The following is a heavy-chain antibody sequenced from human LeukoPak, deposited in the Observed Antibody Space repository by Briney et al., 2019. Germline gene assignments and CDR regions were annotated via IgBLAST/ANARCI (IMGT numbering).Heavy chain of an antibody. J-gene: IGHJ6*03. CDR1: GYTFTSYD. D-gene: IGHD2-2*01. CDR3: ARGGNNLVVPAATTGGYYYYYMDV. Sequence: ASVKVSCKASGYTFTSYDINWVRQATGQGLEWMGWMNPNSGNTGYAQKFQGRVTITRNTSISTAYMELSSLRSEDTAVYYCARGGNNLVVPAATTGGYYYYYMDVWGKGTTVTVSS. V-gene: IGHV1-8*03. CDR2: MNPNSGNT.